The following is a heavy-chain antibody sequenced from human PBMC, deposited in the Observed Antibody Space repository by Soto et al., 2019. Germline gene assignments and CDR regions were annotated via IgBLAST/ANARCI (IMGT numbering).Heavy chain of an antibody. J-gene: IGHJ4*02. D-gene: IGHD1-7*01. CDR1: GFTFSSYE. Sequence: GGSLRLSCAASGFTFSSYEMNWVRQAPGKGLEWVSYISSSGSTIYYADSVKGRFTISRDNAKNSLYLQMNSLRAEDTAVYYCARARYNWNFNYWGQGTLVTVS. V-gene: IGHV3-48*03. CDR3: ARARYNWNFNY. CDR2: ISSSGSTI.